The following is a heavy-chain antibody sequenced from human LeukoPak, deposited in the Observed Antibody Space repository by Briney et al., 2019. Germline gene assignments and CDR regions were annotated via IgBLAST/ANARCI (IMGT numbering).Heavy chain of an antibody. CDR2: IYHSGRT. CDR1: VYSISSGYY. CDR3: ARGSSYDFWSGYYPKHGFFDY. V-gene: IGHV4-38-2*01. J-gene: IGHJ4*02. Sequence: SETLSLTCAVSVYSISSGYYWGWIRQPPGKGVEGIGSIYHSGRTYYNPSLKRRVTIPVDTSKTQFSLKLSSVTAADTSVYYCARGSSYDFWSGYYPKHGFFDYWGQGTLVTVSS. D-gene: IGHD3-3*01.